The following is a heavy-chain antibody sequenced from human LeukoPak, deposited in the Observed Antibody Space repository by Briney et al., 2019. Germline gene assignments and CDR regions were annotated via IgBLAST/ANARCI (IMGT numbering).Heavy chain of an antibody. Sequence: KPSETLSLTCTVSGVSVTNYYWAWIRQPAGEGLEWIGRMYISGSTNYSPSLKSRVTISIDKTKNQFSLKLRSVTAADTAVYYCARDYLVGAPLDSWGQGTLVTVSP. J-gene: IGHJ4*02. D-gene: IGHD1-26*01. CDR2: MYISGST. V-gene: IGHV4-4*07. CDR3: ARDYLVGAPLDS. CDR1: GVSVTNYY.